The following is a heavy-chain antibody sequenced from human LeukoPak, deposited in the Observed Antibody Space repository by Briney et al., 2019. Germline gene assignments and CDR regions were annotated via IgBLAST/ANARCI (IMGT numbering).Heavy chain of an antibody. D-gene: IGHD6-13*01. J-gene: IGHJ4*02. V-gene: IGHV3-23*01. CDR3: AKGSLGSWYYFDY. CDR2: FSRSGPDT. CDR1: GFTLGSSA. Sequence: GGSLRLSCAASGFTLGSSAMSWVRQAPGKGPEWVSTFSRSGPDTYYADSVKGRFTIFRDNSKNTLYLQMNSLRAEDTAVYYCAKGSLGSWYYFDYWGQGTLVTVSS.